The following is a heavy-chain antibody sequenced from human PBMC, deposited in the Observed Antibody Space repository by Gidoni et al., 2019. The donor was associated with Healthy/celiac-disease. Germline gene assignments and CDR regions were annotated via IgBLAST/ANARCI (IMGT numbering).Heavy chain of an antibody. Sequence: QVTLKESGPVLVNPPETLTLTCTVSVFSLSNARMGVSWIRQPPGKALEWLAHNFSNDEKSYSTSLKSRLTISKDISKSKVVLNMTNMDPVDTATDYCARIPSWNYVYWFDPWGQGTLVTVSS. CDR2: NFSNDEK. J-gene: IGHJ5*02. CDR3: ARIPSWNYVYWFDP. CDR1: VFSLSNARMG. D-gene: IGHD1-7*01. V-gene: IGHV2-26*01.